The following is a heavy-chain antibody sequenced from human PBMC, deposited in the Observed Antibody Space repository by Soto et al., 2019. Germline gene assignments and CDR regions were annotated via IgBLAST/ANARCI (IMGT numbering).Heavy chain of an antibody. V-gene: IGHV2-5*02. CDR2: IYWDDDK. CDR3: AHRPGYCSSTSCYYFDY. CDR1: GFSLSTSGVG. Sequence: QITLKESGPTLVKPTQTLTLTCTFSGFSLSTSGVGVGWIRQPPGKALEWLALIYWDDDKRYSPSLKSRLTITKDTSKNQVVLTMTNMDPVDTATYYCAHRPGYCSSTSCYYFDYWGQGTLVTVSS. D-gene: IGHD2-2*03. J-gene: IGHJ4*02.